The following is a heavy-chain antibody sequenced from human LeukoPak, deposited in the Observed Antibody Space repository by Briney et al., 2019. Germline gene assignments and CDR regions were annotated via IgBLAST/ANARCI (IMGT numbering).Heavy chain of an antibody. D-gene: IGHD6-19*01. CDR1: GGSISSSDHY. Sequence: SETLSLTCRASGGSISSSDHYWGWIRQPPGKGLEWIGRIYYRGSTYYNPPLKSRVTISVETSKNQFSLKLTSVTAADTAVYYCARAGHSSGKFDSWGQGTLVTVSS. CDR2: IYYRGST. J-gene: IGHJ4*02. CDR3: ARAGHSSGKFDS. V-gene: IGHV4-39*01.